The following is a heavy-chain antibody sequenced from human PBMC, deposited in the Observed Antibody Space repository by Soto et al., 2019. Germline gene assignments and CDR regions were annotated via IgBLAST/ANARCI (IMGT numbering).Heavy chain of an antibody. CDR2: ISAYNGST. V-gene: IGHV1-18*01. CDR3: AREKYDILTGYSDDAFDI. Sequence: ASVKVSCKASGYTFTSYGISWVRQAPGQGLEWMGWISAYNGSTNYAQKLQGRVTMTTDTSTSTAYMELRSLRSDDTAVFYCAREKYDILTGYSDDAFDIWGQGTMVTVSS. CDR1: GYTFTSYG. D-gene: IGHD3-9*01. J-gene: IGHJ3*02.